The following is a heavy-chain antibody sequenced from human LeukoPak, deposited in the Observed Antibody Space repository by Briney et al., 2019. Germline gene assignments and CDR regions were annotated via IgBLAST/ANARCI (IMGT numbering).Heavy chain of an antibody. D-gene: IGHD2-21*02. J-gene: IGHJ4*02. CDR3: ATATVPPSYFDY. CDR1: GGSISSGGYS. CDR2: IYHSGST. V-gene: IGHV4-30-2*01. Sequence: SQTLSLTCAVSGGSISSGGYSWSWIRQPPGKGLEWIGYIYHSGSTYYNPSLKSRVTISVDRSKNQFSLKLSSVTAADTAVYYCATATVPPSYFDYWGQGTLVTVSS.